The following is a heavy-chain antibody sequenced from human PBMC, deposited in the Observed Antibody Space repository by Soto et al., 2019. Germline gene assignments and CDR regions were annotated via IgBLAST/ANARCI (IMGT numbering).Heavy chain of an antibody. V-gene: IGHV1-69*12. Sequence: QVQLVQSGAEVKKPGSSVKVSCKASGGTFSSFAISWVRQAPGQGLEWMGGIIPIFGTANYAQRFQGRVRITADESTTTICMELSSLRSEDTAVYYCARVFPPSHFDYWGQGTLVTVSS. CDR3: ARVFPPSHFDY. D-gene: IGHD3-3*01. CDR1: GGTFSSFA. CDR2: IIPIFGTA. J-gene: IGHJ4*02.